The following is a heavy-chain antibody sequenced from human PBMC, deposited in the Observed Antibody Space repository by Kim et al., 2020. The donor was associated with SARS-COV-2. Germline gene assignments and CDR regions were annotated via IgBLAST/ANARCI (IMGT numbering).Heavy chain of an antibody. J-gene: IGHJ5*02. CDR3: ARDALAYSTVTNWFDP. D-gene: IGHD4-17*01. Sequence: KFQGRVTMTRDTSTSTVYMELSSLGSEDTAVYYCARDALAYSTVTNWFDPWGQGTLVTVSS. V-gene: IGHV1-46*01.